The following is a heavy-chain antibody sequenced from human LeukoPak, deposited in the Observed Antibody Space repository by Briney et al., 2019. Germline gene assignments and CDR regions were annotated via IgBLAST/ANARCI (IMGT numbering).Heavy chain of an antibody. CDR1: GYTFTSYA. CDR3: ARDYIARDGYNEGTAFDY. V-gene: IGHV7-4-1*02. Sequence: ASVKVSCQASGYTFTSYAMNWVRQAPGQGLEWMGWINTNTGNPTYAQGFTGRFVFSLDTSVSTAYLQISSLKAEDTAVYYCARDYIARDGYNEGTAFDYWGQGTLVTVSS. CDR2: INTNTGNP. D-gene: IGHD5-24*01. J-gene: IGHJ4*02.